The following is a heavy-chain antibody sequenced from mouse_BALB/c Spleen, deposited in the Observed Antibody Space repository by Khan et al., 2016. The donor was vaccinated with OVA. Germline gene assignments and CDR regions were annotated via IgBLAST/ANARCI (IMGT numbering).Heavy chain of an antibody. D-gene: IGHD4-1*02. CDR1: GYTFTNYG. V-gene: IGHV9-3-1*01. CDR2: INTYTGEP. J-gene: IGHJ1*01. CDR3: ARSNSYWYFDV. Sequence: QIQLVQSGPELKKPGETVKISCKASGYTFTNYGMNWVKQAPGKGLKWMGWINTYTGEPTYANDFKGRFAFSLETSASTAYLQINHLKNEDTATYFGARSNSYWYFDVWGAGTTVTVSS.